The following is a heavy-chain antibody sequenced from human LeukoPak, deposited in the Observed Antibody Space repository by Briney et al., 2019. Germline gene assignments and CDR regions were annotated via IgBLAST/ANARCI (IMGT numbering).Heavy chain of an antibody. D-gene: IGHD4-17*01. Sequence: GGSLRLSCAASGFTFSRYDMHWVRLAAGKGLEWVSAITIAGDTYYPGSVKGRFTISRENAKNSLYLQMNSPRAGDTAVYYCARTTVTTGPYWYFDLWGRGTLVTVSS. CDR3: ARTTVTTGPYWYFDL. CDR2: ITIAGDT. V-gene: IGHV3-13*01. CDR1: GFTFSRYD. J-gene: IGHJ2*01.